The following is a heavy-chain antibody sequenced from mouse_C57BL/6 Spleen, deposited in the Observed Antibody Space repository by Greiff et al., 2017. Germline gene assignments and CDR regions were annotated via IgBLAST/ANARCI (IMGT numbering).Heavy chain of an antibody. Sequence: QVQLQQSGPELVKPGASVKISCKASGYAFSSSWMNWVKQRPGKGLEWIGRIYPGDGDTNYNGKFKGKATLTADKSSSTAYMQLNSLTSEDSAVYIWASSNWDDYFDDWGQGTTLTVSS. D-gene: IGHD4-1*01. CDR1: GYAFSSSW. J-gene: IGHJ2*01. V-gene: IGHV1-82*01. CDR3: ASSNWDDYFDD. CDR2: IYPGDGDT.